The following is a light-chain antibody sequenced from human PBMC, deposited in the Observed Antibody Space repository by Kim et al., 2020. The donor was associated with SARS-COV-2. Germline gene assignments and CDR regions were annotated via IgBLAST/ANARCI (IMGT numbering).Light chain of an antibody. J-gene: IGKJ2*01. CDR1: QSVSRSE. V-gene: IGKV3-20*01. CDR3: QQYGTSLYT. CDR2: GAS. Sequence: LSPGERASLSCRASQSVSRSELAWYQQKVGQTPRLLIYGASNRASGIPDRFSGSGSGTEFSLTISRLEPEDFAVYYCQQYGTSLYTFGQGTKLEI.